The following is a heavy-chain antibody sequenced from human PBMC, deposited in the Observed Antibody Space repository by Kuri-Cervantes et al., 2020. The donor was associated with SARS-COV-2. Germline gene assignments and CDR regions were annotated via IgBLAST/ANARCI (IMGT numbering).Heavy chain of an antibody. CDR1: GGSFSGYY. D-gene: IGHD2-8*02. CDR2: INHSGST. CDR3: ARGEGIVLVVYALAFDI. V-gene: IGHV4-34*01. Sequence: SETLSLTCAVYGGSFSGYYWSWIRQPPGKGLEWIGEINHSGSTNYNPSLKSRVTISVDTSKNQFSLKPSSVTAADTAVYYCARGEGIVLVVYALAFDIWGQGTMVTVSS. J-gene: IGHJ3*02.